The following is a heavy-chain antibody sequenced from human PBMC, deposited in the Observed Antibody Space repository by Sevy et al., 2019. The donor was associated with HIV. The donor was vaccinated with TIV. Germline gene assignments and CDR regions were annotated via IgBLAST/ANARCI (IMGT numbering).Heavy chain of an antibody. CDR3: GRDLEFYDYGDYGPAFNPDY. CDR1: GFTFSSYG. CDR2: IWFDGSNK. V-gene: IGHV3-33*01. J-gene: IGHJ4*02. Sequence: GGSLRLSCAASGFTFSSYGMHWVRQAPGKGLEWLAVIWFDGSNKYYADSVKGRFTISRDIAKNTLHLQMNSLRAEDTAVYYCGRDLEFYDYGDYGPAFNPDYWGRGTLVTVSS. D-gene: IGHD4-17*01.